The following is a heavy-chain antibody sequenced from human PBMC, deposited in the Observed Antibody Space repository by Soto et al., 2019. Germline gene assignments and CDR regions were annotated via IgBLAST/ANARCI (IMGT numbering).Heavy chain of an antibody. V-gene: IGHV3-33*01. CDR3: ARDRDIVVVTHGMDV. D-gene: IGHD2-21*02. CDR1: GFTFSSYG. Sequence: VGSLRLSCAASGFTFSSYGMHWVRQAPGKGLEWVAVIWYDGSNKYYADSVKGRFTISRDNSKNTLYLQMNSLRAEDTAVYCCARDRDIVVVTHGMDVWGQGTTVTVSS. J-gene: IGHJ6*02. CDR2: IWYDGSNK.